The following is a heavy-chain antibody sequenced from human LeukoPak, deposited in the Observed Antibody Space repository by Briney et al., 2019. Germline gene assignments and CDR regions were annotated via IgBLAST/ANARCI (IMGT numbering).Heavy chain of an antibody. J-gene: IGHJ4*02. Sequence: PSETVSLTCTVSGASMSSFYWSWIRQSPGKGLEWIGYIYSSGSINYNPSLKSRVTISVDTSKSQFSLKLSSVTAADTAVYFCSREGRWLQLGFDYWGRGTLVTVSS. V-gene: IGHV4-59*01. D-gene: IGHD5-24*01. CDR1: GASMSSFY. CDR3: SREGRWLQLGFDY. CDR2: IYSSGSI.